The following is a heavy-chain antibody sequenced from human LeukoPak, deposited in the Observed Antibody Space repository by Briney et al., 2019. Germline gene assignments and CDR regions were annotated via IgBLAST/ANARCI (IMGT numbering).Heavy chain of an antibody. CDR2: ISGSGGST. J-gene: IGHJ4*02. CDR1: GFTFSSYA. CDR3: ARVGGDSGYDIRADLDY. V-gene: IGHV3-23*01. Sequence: PGGSLRLSCAASGFTFSSYAMSWVRQAPGKGLEWVSAISGSGGSTYYADSVKGRFTISRDNSKNTLYLQMNSLRAEDTAVYYCARVGGDSGYDIRADLDYWGQGTLVTVSS. D-gene: IGHD5-12*01.